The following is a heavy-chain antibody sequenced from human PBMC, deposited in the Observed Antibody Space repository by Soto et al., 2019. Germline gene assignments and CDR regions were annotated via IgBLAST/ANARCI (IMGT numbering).Heavy chain of an antibody. CDR1: GFTFSSYS. J-gene: IGHJ5*02. Sequence: EVQLVESGGGLVQPGGSLRLSCAASGFTFSSYSMNWVRQAPGKGLEWVSYISGSGSTTYYANSVKGRFTISRDSARNSLYLQMNSLRVEDTAVYYCARDPAVGAAAGPWGQGTLVTVSS. D-gene: IGHD6-13*01. CDR3: ARDPAVGAAAGP. CDR2: ISGSGSTT. V-gene: IGHV3-48*04.